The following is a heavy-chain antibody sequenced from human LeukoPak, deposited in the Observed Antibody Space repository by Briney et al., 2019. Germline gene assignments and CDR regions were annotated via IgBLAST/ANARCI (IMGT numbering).Heavy chain of an antibody. J-gene: IGHJ4*02. CDR2: IYYSGST. CDR3: AISGYYDFWSGYSIDY. D-gene: IGHD3-3*01. V-gene: IGHV4-59*11. Sequence: SETLSLTCTVSGGSISSHYWSWIRQPPGKGLEWIGYIYYSGSTNYNPSPKSRVTISVDTSKNQFSLKLSSVTAADTAVYYCAISGYYDFWSGYSIDYWGQGTLVTVSS. CDR1: GGSISSHY.